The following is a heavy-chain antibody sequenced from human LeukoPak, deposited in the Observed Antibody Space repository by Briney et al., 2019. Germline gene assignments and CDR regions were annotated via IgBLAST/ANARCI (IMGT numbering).Heavy chain of an antibody. CDR3: ARGALQDVIVVVFDY. CDR2: INWNGGST. D-gene: IGHD3-22*01. CDR1: GFTFDDYG. Sequence: PGGSLRLSCAASGFTFDDYGMSWVRQAPGKGLEWVSGINWNGGSTGYADSVKGRFTISRDNAKNSLYLQMNSLRAEDTALYYCARGALQDVIVVVFDYWGQGTLVTVSS. J-gene: IGHJ4*02. V-gene: IGHV3-20*04.